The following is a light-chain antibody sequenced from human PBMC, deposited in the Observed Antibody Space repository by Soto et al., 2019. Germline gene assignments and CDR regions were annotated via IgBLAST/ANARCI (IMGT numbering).Light chain of an antibody. CDR2: DTS. J-gene: IGKJ1*01. V-gene: IGKV3-11*01. Sequence: EIVLTQSPANLSLSPGERATLSCRASQSISSYLVWYQQKPGQAPRLLIYDTSNRATGIPARFSGTGSGTDFTLTISSLEPEDSAVYYCQQRSNWPPWTFGQGTKV. CDR3: QQRSNWPPWT. CDR1: QSISSY.